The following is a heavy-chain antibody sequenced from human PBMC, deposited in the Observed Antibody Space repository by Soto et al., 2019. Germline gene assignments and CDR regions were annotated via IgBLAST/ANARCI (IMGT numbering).Heavy chain of an antibody. V-gene: IGHV3-7*01. CDR2: IKEDASEE. CDR3: ATAISSPFSSFDS. J-gene: IGHJ4*02. D-gene: IGHD2-2*01. CDR1: GFTFSTYW. Sequence: EVPLVQSGGDLVQPGGSLRLSCVASGFTFSTYWMTWDRQDPGMGLEWVAGIKEDASEEVYVDSVKGRFSISRDNATNSLSLQLNSLRAEDTAVYYCATAISSPFSSFDSWGQGSLVTVSS.